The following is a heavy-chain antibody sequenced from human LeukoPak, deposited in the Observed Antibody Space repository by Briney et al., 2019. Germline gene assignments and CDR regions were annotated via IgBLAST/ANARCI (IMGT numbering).Heavy chain of an antibody. CDR1: GFTFSDYY. Sequence: GGSLRLSCAASGFTFSDYYMSWIRQAPGKGLEWVAFIRYDGSNKYYADSVKGRFTISRDNSKNTLYLQMNSLRAEDTAVYYCAKRRYCRGGTCFSHDAFDIWGQGTMVTVSS. CDR3: AKRRYCRGGTCFSHDAFDI. D-gene: IGHD2-15*01. J-gene: IGHJ3*02. CDR2: IRYDGSNK. V-gene: IGHV3-30*02.